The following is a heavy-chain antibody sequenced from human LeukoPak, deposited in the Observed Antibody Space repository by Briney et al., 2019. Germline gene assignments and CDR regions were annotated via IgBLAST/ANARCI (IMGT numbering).Heavy chain of an antibody. D-gene: IGHD2-15*01. Sequence: GASVKVSCKASGYTFTSYDINWVRQATGQGLEWKGWVNPNSANTGYAQKFQGRITMTRNTSISTVYMELSSLISEDTAVYYCARGNRYCSGGSCYEAFDYWGQGTLVTVSS. J-gene: IGHJ4*02. CDR1: GYTFTSYD. CDR3: ARGNRYCSGGSCYEAFDY. V-gene: IGHV1-8*01. CDR2: VNPNSANT.